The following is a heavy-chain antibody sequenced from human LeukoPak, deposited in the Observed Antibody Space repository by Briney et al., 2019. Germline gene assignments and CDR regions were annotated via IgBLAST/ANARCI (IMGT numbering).Heavy chain of an antibody. V-gene: IGHV1-2*02. CDR3: ASGITFGGVIVTGWFDP. CDR2: INPISGGT. Sequence: ASVKVSCQASVYTFKGYYMHGLGQAPGRGLEGMGWINPISGGTKYAQKLQDRVTLTRDTSISTAYMELSRLRADDTAVYCCASGITFGGVIVTGWFDPWGQGTLVTVSS. J-gene: IGHJ5*02. D-gene: IGHD3-16*02. CDR1: VYTFKGYY.